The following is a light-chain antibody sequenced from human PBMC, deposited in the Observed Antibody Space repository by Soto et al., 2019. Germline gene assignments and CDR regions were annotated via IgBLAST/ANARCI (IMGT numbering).Light chain of an antibody. Sequence: QSALTQPASVSGSPGQSITISCTGTSSDVGGYNHVSWYQQHPGKAPKLIIYEVRNRPSGVSNHFSGSKSGNTASLIISGLQADDEADYYCSSYSTTSTLVFGSGTKLTVL. V-gene: IGLV2-14*01. CDR3: SSYSTTSTLV. J-gene: IGLJ1*01. CDR1: SSDVGGYNH. CDR2: EVR.